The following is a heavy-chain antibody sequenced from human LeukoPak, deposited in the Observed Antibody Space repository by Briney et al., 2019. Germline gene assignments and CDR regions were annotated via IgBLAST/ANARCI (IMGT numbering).Heavy chain of an antibody. V-gene: IGHV3-30*02. D-gene: IGHD5-18*01. CDR1: GFTFSSYG. J-gene: IGHJ4*02. Sequence: PGVSLRLSCAASGFTFSSYGTHWVRQAPGKGLEWVAFIRYDGSNKYYADSVKGRFTISRDNSKNTLYLQMNSLRAEDTAVYYCAKDSWLPPHYFDYWGQGTLVTVSS. CDR2: IRYDGSNK. CDR3: AKDSWLPPHYFDY.